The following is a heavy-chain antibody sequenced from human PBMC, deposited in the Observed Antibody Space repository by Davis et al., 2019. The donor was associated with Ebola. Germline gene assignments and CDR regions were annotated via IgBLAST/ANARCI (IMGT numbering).Heavy chain of an antibody. Sequence: AASVKVSCKASGYIFTNYGVSWLRQAPGQGLEWMGWISVIDGNTYYAQRFQGRVTMTADTSTYTLSMELRSLTSDDTAIYYCVRDYDTINWSDPWGQGTLVTVSS. CDR2: ISVIDGNT. J-gene: IGHJ5*02. D-gene: IGHD3-9*01. CDR3: VRDYDTINWSDP. V-gene: IGHV1-18*01. CDR1: GYIFTNYG.